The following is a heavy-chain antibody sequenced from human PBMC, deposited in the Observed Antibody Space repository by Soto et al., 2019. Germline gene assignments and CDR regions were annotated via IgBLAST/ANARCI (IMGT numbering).Heavy chain of an antibody. Sequence: GGSLRLSCAASGFTFSDYYMSWIRQAPGKGLELVSYISSSGSTIYYADSVKGRFTISRDNAKNSLYLQMNSLRAEDTAVYYCARSPTITSFYPVQGEAWFDPWGQGTLVTV. V-gene: IGHV3-11*01. CDR2: ISSSGSTI. J-gene: IGHJ5*02. D-gene: IGHD3-3*01. CDR3: ARSPTITSFYPVQGEAWFDP. CDR1: GFTFSDYY.